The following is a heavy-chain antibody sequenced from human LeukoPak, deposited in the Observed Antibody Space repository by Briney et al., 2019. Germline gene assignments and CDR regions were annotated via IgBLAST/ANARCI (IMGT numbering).Heavy chain of an antibody. Sequence: GGSLRLSCSASGFTFSSYVMHWVRQVPGKGLEWVAVISYDGSNKYYADSVKGRFTISRDNSKNTLYLQMNSLRAEDTAVYYCAKAPYYDIYGMDVWGQGTTVTVSS. CDR3: AKAPYYDIYGMDV. CDR1: GFTFSSYV. J-gene: IGHJ6*02. D-gene: IGHD3-9*01. V-gene: IGHV3-30*04. CDR2: ISYDGSNK.